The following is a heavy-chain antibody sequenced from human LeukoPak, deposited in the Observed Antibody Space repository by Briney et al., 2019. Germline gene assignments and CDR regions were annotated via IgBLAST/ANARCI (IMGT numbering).Heavy chain of an antibody. CDR3: ARGGTYYRCIDY. Sequence: ASVKVSCKASGYTFTSSYINWVRQAPGQGLEWMGWVSAYNGKTSYVQNFQGRVTMTTDSSTNTAYMDLTSLTSDDTAVYYCARGGTYYRCIDYWGQGTLVTVSS. CDR1: GYTFTSSY. D-gene: IGHD1-26*01. J-gene: IGHJ4*02. V-gene: IGHV1-18*01. CDR2: VSAYNGKT.